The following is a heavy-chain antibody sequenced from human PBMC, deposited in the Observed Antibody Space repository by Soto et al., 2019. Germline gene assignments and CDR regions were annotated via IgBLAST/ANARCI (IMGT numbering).Heavy chain of an antibody. CDR2: ISYNGGST. V-gene: IGHV3-64*01. CDR3: AREVGAIGFDI. Sequence: EVQLVESGGDLVQPGGSLRLSCAASGFTFSSYAMHWVRQAPGKGLEYVSAISYNGGSTYYVNSVKGRFTVSRDNSKNTLYLQMGRLRAEVMAVYYCAREVGAIGFDIWGQGTMVTVSS. D-gene: IGHD1-26*01. J-gene: IGHJ3*02. CDR1: GFTFSSYA.